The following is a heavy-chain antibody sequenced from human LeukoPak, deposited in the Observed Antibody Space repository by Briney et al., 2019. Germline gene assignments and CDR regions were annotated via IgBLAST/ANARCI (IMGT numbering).Heavy chain of an antibody. D-gene: IGHD1-20*01. V-gene: IGHV3-15*01. J-gene: IGHJ6*03. CDR2: IKSKTDGGTT. CDR1: GSTFSNAW. Sequence: GGSLRLSCAASGSTFSNAWMSWVRQAPGKGLEWVGRIKSKTDGGTTDYAAPVKGRFTISRDDSKNTLYLQMNSLKTEDTAVYYCTTLTGTTTGYYYYYYMDVWGKGTTVTVSS. CDR3: TTLTGTTTGYYYYYYMDV.